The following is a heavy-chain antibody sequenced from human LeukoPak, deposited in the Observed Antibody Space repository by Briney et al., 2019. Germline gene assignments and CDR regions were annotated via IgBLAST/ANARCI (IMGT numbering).Heavy chain of an antibody. J-gene: IGHJ4*02. D-gene: IGHD3-10*01. CDR2: IWYDGSNK. V-gene: IGHV3-33*01. CDR3: ARAAMVRGVDYFDS. Sequence: GGSLRLSCAASGFTFSSYGMHWVRQAPGKGLEWVAVIWYDGSNKYYADSVKGRFTISRDNSKNTLCLQMNSLRAEDTAVYYCARAAMVRGVDYFDSWGQGTLVTVSS. CDR1: GFTFSSYG.